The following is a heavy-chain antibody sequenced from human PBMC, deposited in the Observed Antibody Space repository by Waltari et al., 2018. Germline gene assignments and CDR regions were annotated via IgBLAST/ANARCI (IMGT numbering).Heavy chain of an antibody. J-gene: IGHJ4*02. Sequence: EVQLLESGGGLVQPGGSLRLSCAASGFPFSSYAMSWVRQAPGKGLEWVSAISGSGGSTYYADSVKGRFTISRDNSKNTLYLQMNSLRAEDTAVYYCAKVVVVANYFDYWGQGTLVTVSS. V-gene: IGHV3-23*01. CDR2: ISGSGGST. CDR3: AKVVVVANYFDY. CDR1: GFPFSSYA. D-gene: IGHD2-15*01.